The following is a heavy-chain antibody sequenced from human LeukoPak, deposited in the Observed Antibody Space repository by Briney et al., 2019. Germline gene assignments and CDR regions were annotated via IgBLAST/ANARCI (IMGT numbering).Heavy chain of an antibody. J-gene: IGHJ4*02. CDR1: GITFSRYS. Sequence: GGSLRLSCAASGITFSRYSMNWVRQAPGKGLEWVSSISIGSTYIYYADSVKGRFTTSRDNAKNSLYLQMNSLRTEDTAVYYCARHFCSSTSCSNWGQGTLVTVSS. D-gene: IGHD2-2*01. CDR3: ARHFCSSTSCSN. V-gene: IGHV3-21*01. CDR2: ISIGSTYI.